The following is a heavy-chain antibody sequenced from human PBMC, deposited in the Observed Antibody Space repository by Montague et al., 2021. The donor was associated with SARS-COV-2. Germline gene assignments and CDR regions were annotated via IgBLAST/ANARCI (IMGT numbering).Heavy chain of an antibody. Sequence: PALVKPTQTLTLTCTLSGFSLSTSGMRASWIRQPPGKALEWLARIDWDDDKFYSTSLKTRLTISKDTSKNQVVLTMTNMDPVDTATYYCARSYYDILTNYYEAFDIGGQGKMVTGSS. CDR2: IDWDDDK. D-gene: IGHD3-9*01. V-gene: IGHV2-70*04. CDR1: GFSLSTSGMR. CDR3: ARSYYDILTNYYEAFDI. J-gene: IGHJ3*02.